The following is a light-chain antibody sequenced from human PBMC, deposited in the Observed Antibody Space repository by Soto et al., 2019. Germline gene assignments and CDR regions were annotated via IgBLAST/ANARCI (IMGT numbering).Light chain of an antibody. V-gene: IGLV2-14*03. CDR3: SSYTSTNTVV. CDR2: DVT. J-gene: IGLJ2*01. Sequence: QSALTQPASVSGSPGQSITISCTGTSSDIGGYNFVSWYQQHPGKTPKLMFYDVTNRPSGVSDRFSGSKSGNTASLTISGLQTEDEAVYYCSSYTSTNTVVFSGGTKLTVL. CDR1: SSDIGGYNF.